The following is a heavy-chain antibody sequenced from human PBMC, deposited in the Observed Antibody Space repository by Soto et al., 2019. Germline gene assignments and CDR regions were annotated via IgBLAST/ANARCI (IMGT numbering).Heavy chain of an antibody. J-gene: IGHJ4*02. CDR1: GYTFTSYG. Sequence: GASVKVSCKASGYTFTSYGISWVRQAPGQGLERMGWIIAYNGNTNYAQKLQGRVAMTTDTSTCTAYMELRSLRSDDTAVYYCARDLYCSSTSCYLHDYWGQGTLVTVSS. CDR2: IIAYNGNT. V-gene: IGHV1-18*01. D-gene: IGHD2-2*01. CDR3: ARDLYCSSTSCYLHDY.